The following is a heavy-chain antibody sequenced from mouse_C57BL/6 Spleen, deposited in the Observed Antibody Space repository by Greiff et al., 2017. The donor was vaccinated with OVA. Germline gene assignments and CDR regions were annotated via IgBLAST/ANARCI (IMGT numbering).Heavy chain of an antibody. CDR2: ISYDGSN. CDR3: ARGDYDIAMDY. V-gene: IGHV3-6*01. CDR1: GYSITSGYY. D-gene: IGHD2-4*01. Sequence: DVQLQESGPGLVKPSQSLSLTCSVTGYSITSGYYWNWIRQFPGNKLEWMGYISYDGSNNYNPSLKNRISITRDTSKNQFFLKLNSVTTEDTATYYCARGDYDIAMDYWGQGTSFTVSS. J-gene: IGHJ4*01.